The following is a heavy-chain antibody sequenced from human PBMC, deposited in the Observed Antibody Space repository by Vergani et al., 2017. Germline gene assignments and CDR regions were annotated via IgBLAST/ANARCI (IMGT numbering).Heavy chain of an antibody. CDR2: IYWNDDK. CDR3: AQAQAVASTEWFDP. Sequence: QITLKESGPTLVKPTQTLTLTCTFSGFSLSTSGVGVGWIRQPPGKALEWLALIYWNDDKRYSPSLKSRLTITKDTSKNQVVLTMTNMDPVDTATYYCAQAQAVASTEWFDPWGQGTLVTVSS. CDR1: GFSLSTSGVG. J-gene: IGHJ5*02. D-gene: IGHD6-19*01. V-gene: IGHV2-5*01.